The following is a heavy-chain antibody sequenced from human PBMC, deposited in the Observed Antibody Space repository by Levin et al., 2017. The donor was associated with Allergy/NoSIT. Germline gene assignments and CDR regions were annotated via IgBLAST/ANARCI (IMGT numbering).Heavy chain of an antibody. CDR2: IDTAGDT. Sequence: GGSLRLSCAASGFTFRSYDMHWVRQVTGKGLEWVSGIDTAGDTYYPGSVKGRFTISRENVKDSLYLQMNSLRAGDTAVYYCARGGYSYGSLADAFDVWGQGTLVTVSS. D-gene: IGHD5-18*01. V-gene: IGHV3-13*01. CDR1: GFTFRSYD. CDR3: ARGGYSYGSLADAFDV. J-gene: IGHJ3*01.